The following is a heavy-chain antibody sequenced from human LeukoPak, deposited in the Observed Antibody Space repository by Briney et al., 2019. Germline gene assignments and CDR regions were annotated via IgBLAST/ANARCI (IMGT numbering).Heavy chain of an antibody. J-gene: IGHJ6*04. Sequence: GESLRLSCAASGFTFSSYEMNWVHQAPGKGLEWVSYISSSGSTIYYADSVKGRFTISRDNAKNSLYLQMNSLRAEDTAVYYCARLAYGSGPYGMDVWGKGTTVTVSS. D-gene: IGHD3-10*01. CDR3: ARLAYGSGPYGMDV. V-gene: IGHV3-48*03. CDR1: GFTFSSYE. CDR2: ISSSGSTI.